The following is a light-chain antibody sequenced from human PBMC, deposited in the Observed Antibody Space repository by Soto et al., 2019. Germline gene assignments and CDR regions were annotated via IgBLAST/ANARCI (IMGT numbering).Light chain of an antibody. V-gene: IGKV1-16*01. CDR2: LAS. Sequence: DIQMTQSPSSLSASVGDRVTMTCRASRDIKTYVAWFQRRPGKAPKSLIYLASTLHSGVPLRFSGSGSGTEFTLTITNPQPEDFATYYCRQDDSYPIAVGQGTRLEIK. J-gene: IGKJ5*01. CDR1: RDIKTY. CDR3: RQDDSYPIA.